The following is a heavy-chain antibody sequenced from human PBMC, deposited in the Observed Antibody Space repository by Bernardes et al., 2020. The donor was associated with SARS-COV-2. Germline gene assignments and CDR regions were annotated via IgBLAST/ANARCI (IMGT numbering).Heavy chain of an antibody. CDR2: INGDESIS. CDR3: ARARDPAVDYGMDV. J-gene: IGHJ6*02. V-gene: IGHV3-74*01. Sequence: LRLSCAASGFTFNTYYMHWVRQAPGKGLVWVSRINGDESISDYADSVKGRFTIARDNAKNTLYLLMNSLRAEDTAVYYCARARDPAVDYGMDVWGQGTTVTVSS. CDR1: GFTFNTYY. D-gene: IGHD2-2*01.